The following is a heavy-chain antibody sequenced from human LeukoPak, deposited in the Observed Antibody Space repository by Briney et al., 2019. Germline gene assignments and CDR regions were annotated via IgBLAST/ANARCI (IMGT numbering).Heavy chain of an antibody. CDR1: GGTFSSYA. CDR3: ARESVYGDVDYYGMDV. D-gene: IGHD4-17*01. V-gene: IGHV1-69*13. J-gene: IGHJ6*02. CDR2: IIPIFGTA. Sequence: SVKISCKASGGTFSSYAISWVRQAPGQGLEWMGGIIPIFGTANYAQKFQGRVTITADESMSTACMELSSLRSEDTAVYYCARESVYGDVDYYGMDVWGQGTTVTVSS.